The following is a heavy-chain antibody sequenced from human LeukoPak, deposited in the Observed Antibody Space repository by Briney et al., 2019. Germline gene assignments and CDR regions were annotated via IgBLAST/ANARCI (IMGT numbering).Heavy chain of an antibody. CDR3: ARDLSDYGDYYYYYYMDV. D-gene: IGHD4-17*01. Sequence: GGSLRLSCAASGFTFSSYSMNWVRQAPGKGLEWVSFISSSSSYIHYADSVKGRFTISRDNAKNSLYLQMNSLRAEDTAVYYCARDLSDYGDYYYYYYMDVWGKGTTVTVSS. V-gene: IGHV3-21*01. J-gene: IGHJ6*03. CDR1: GFTFSSYS. CDR2: ISSSSSYI.